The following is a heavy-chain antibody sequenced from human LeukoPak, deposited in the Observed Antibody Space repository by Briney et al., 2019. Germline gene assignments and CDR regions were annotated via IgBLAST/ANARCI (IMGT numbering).Heavy chain of an antibody. Sequence: GGPLRLSCAASGFTFSDYDMHWVRQTPGEGLEWVAGIGTAGDRYYADSVKGRITISRENAKTSLFLQMNSLRAGDTAVYYCARAGVGAAHDAFDMWGQGTMVTVPS. D-gene: IGHD1-26*01. V-gene: IGHV3-13*04. CDR2: IGTAGDR. J-gene: IGHJ3*02. CDR3: ARAGVGAAHDAFDM. CDR1: GFTFSDYD.